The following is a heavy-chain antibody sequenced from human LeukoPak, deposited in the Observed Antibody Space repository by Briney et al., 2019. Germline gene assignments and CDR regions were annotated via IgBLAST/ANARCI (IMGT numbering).Heavy chain of an antibody. CDR2: MQSDGNKE. V-gene: IGHV3-30*02. Sequence: GGSLRLSCAASGFTFSAYGMHWVRQAPGKGLEWVAFMQSDGNKEYYVDSVKGRFTISRDNSKNTVYLQMSSLRTEDTAMYYCARDGGYSSSFHYWGQGTLVTVSS. CDR1: GFTFSAYG. CDR3: ARDGGYSSSFHY. J-gene: IGHJ4*02. D-gene: IGHD6-13*01.